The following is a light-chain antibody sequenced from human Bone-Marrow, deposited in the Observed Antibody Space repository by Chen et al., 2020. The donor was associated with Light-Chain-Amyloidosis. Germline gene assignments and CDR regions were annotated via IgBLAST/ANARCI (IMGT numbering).Light chain of an antibody. CDR2: STN. CDR3: VLYVGSGIWV. J-gene: IGLJ3*02. CDR1: SGSVSTNYY. Sequence: VVTQEPSSSVSPGGTVPLTCGLSSGSVSTNYYPAWYQQTPGQAPRTLIYSTNTRSSGVPDRFSGSILGNKAALTITGAQADDESDYYCVLYVGSGIWVFGGGTKLTVL. V-gene: IGLV8-61*01.